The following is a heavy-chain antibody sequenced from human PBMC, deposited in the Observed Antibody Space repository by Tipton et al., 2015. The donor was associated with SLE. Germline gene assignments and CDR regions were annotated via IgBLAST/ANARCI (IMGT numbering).Heavy chain of an antibody. V-gene: IGHV4-39*07. CDR3: ARGPYYYMDV. J-gene: IGHJ6*03. CDR1: NGSISSSPYY. CDR2: IYYSGST. Sequence: LRLSCTVSNGSISSSPYYWGWIRQSPGKGLEWVGSIYYSGSTYYNPSLKSRVTISVDTSRNQSSLNLTSVTAADTAVYYCARGPYYYMDVWGKGTTVTVSS.